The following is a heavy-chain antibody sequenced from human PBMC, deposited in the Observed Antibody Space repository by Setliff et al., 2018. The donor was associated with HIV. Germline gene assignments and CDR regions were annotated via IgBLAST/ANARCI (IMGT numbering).Heavy chain of an antibody. V-gene: IGHV4-59*11. Sequence: SETLSLTCSVSGGSIRSHYWSWIRQAPGKGLQWIGNVYYRAKTGATTDHNPSLRSRISISSDVSKNQLSLRLRSVTAADTAIYYCARDVAPPLAGDVWSGNGLWGQGTQVTVSS. CDR1: GGSIRSHY. CDR2: VYYRAKTGATT. J-gene: IGHJ4*02. D-gene: IGHD3-3*01. CDR3: ARDVAPPLAGDVWSGNGL.